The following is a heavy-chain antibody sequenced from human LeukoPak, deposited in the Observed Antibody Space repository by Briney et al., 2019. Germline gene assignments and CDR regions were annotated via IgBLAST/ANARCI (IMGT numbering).Heavy chain of an antibody. CDR1: GYTFASYG. CDR2: ISAYNGDT. D-gene: IGHD6-13*01. Sequence: ASVKVSCEASGYTFASYGISWVRQAPGQGLEWMGWISAYNGDTKYAQHLQGRVTLTTDTSTGTAYMGLRSLTSDDTALYYCARDTARITTPGGPDYWGQGTLVTVSS. V-gene: IGHV1-18*01. J-gene: IGHJ4*02. CDR3: ARDTARITTPGGPDY.